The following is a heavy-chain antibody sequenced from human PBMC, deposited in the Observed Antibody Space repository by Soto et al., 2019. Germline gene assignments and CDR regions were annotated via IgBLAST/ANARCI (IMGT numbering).Heavy chain of an antibody. D-gene: IGHD2-21*02. Sequence: QVQLVQSGAEEKKPGASVKVSCKASGYTFNSYAIHWVRQAPGQRLDWMGWFNAGNGNTKYSQKFQGRVTITRDTPASTAYMELSSLRSKDTAVYYCARSIVVVTALDYWGQGTLVTVSS. CDR2: FNAGNGNT. CDR3: ARSIVVVTALDY. V-gene: IGHV1-3*05. J-gene: IGHJ4*02. CDR1: GYTFNSYA.